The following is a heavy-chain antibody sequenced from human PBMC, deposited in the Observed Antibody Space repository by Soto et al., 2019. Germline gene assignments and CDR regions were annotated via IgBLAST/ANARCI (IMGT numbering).Heavy chain of an antibody. V-gene: IGHV3-23*01. D-gene: IGHD3-22*01. CDR1: GFTFSSYA. J-gene: IGHJ6*02. CDR3: ATFYYYDSSGPNPYYYYYYGMDV. CDR2: ISGSGGST. Sequence: PGGSLRLSCAASGFTFSSYAMSWVRQAPGKGLEWVSAISGSGGSTYYADSVKGRFTISRDNSKNTLYLQMNSLRAEDTAVYYCATFYYYDSSGPNPYYYYYYGMDVWGQGTTVTVSS.